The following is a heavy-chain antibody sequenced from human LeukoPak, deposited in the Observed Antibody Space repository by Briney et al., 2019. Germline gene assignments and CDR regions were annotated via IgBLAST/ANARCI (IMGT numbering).Heavy chain of an antibody. V-gene: IGHV4-61*02. CDR1: GGSISSDNYY. CDR2: IFASGST. D-gene: IGHD3-10*01. J-gene: IGHJ3*02. Sequence: PSQTLSLTCTVSGGSISSDNYYWSWIRQPAGKGLEWIGRIFASGSTNYNPSLKSRVTISVDTSKNQFSLKLSSVTAADTAVYYCARGPGSSSKEAFDMWGQGTMVTVSS. CDR3: ARGPGSSSKEAFDM.